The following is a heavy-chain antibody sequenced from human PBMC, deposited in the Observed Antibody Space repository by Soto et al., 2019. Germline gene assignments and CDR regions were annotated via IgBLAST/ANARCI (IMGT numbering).Heavy chain of an antibody. V-gene: IGHV1-2*04. Sequence: ASVKVSCKASGYTFTGYYMHWVRQAPGQGLEWMGWINPNSGGTNYAQKFQGWVTMTRDTSISTAYMELSRLSSDDTGVYYCARGGVYCSSASCYKGDYYYYGMDVWGQGTTVTVSS. J-gene: IGHJ6*02. CDR2: INPNSGGT. CDR3: ARGGVYCSSASCYKGDYYYYGMDV. CDR1: GYTFTGYY. D-gene: IGHD2-2*02.